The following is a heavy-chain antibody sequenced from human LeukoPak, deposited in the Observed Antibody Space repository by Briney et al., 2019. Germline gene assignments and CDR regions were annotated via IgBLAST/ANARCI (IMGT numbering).Heavy chain of an antibody. CDR3: AKRAVTTFSSGFHY. J-gene: IGHJ4*02. CDR2: ISGIGVAT. CDR1: GFTFGSYA. D-gene: IGHD4-17*01. Sequence: GGSLRLSCAASGFTFGSYAMTWVRQAPGKGLEWVSLISGIGVATYYADSVKGRFTISRDNSKNTLYLQMNSLRAEDTAVYYCAKRAVTTFSSGFHYWGQGTLVTVSS. V-gene: IGHV3-23*01.